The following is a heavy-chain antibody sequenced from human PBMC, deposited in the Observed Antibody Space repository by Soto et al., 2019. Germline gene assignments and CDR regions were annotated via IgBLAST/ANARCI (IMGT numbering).Heavy chain of an antibody. CDR2: IIPIFGTA. J-gene: IGHJ4*02. Sequence: GASVKVSCKASGGTFSSYAISWVRQAPGQGLEWMGGIIPIFGTANYAQKFQGRVTITADESTSTAYMELSSLRSEDTAVYYCARVYHGYSSSWFYYFDYWGQGILVTVSS. CDR3: ARVYHGYSSSWFYYFDY. D-gene: IGHD6-13*01. V-gene: IGHV1-69*13. CDR1: GGTFSSYA.